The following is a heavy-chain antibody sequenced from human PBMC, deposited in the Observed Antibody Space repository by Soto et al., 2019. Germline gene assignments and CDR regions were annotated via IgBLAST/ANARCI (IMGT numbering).Heavy chain of an antibody. J-gene: IGHJ4*02. V-gene: IGHV4-34*01. D-gene: IGHD1-26*01. CDR3: ARGWELRY. CDR1: GGSFSGYY. CDR2: INHSGST. Sequence: QVQLQQWGAGLLKPSETLSLTCAVYGGSFSGYYWSWIRQPPGKGLEWIGEINHSGSTNYNPSLKRRVTISVDTSKNQFSLKLSSVTAADTAVYYCARGWELRYWGQGTLVTVSS.